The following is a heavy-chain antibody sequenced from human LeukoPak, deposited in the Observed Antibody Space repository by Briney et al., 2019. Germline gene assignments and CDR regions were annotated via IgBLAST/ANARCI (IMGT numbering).Heavy chain of an antibody. CDR3: ASGLYGMDV. J-gene: IGHJ6*02. V-gene: IGHV3-48*04. Sequence: GGSLRLSCAASGFTFSSYSMNWVRQAPGKGLEWVSYISSSSSTIYYADSVKGRFTISRDNAKNSLYLQMNSLRAEDTAVYYCASGLYGMDVWGQGTTVTVSS. CDR1: GFTFSSYS. CDR2: ISSSSSTI.